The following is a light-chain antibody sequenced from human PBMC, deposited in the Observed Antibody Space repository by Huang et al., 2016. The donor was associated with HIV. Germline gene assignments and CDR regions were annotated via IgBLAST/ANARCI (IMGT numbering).Light chain of an antibody. Sequence: DIQVTQSPSSLSASVGDRVTITCRASQNIRKFLNWYQQKPNEAPKVIISSASTLQSGVPSRFIGSGSGTDFTRSISSLRPEDLATYYCQVSYRTPWTFGQGTKVEI. CDR1: QNIRKF. V-gene: IGKV1-39*01. CDR3: QVSYRTPWT. J-gene: IGKJ1*01. CDR2: SAS.